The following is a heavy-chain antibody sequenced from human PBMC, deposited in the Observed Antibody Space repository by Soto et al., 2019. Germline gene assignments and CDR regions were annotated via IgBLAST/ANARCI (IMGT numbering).Heavy chain of an antibody. CDR2: ISAYNVNT. J-gene: IGHJ4*02. V-gene: IGHV1-18*01. D-gene: IGHD6-19*01. Sequence: ASVKVSCKASGYTFTSYGISWVRQAPGQGPEWMGWISAYNVNTNYARNLQGRVTMTTDTSTSTAYMELRSLRSDDTAVYYCARDGYSSGWYVYWGQGTLVTVS. CDR3: ARDGYSSGWYVY. CDR1: GYTFTSYG.